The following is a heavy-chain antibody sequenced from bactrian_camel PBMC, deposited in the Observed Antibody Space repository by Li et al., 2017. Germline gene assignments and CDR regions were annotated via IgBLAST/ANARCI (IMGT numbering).Heavy chain of an antibody. Sequence: HVQLVESGGGSVQAGGSLRLSCAAPGDTSGVNCMGWFRQAPGREREKVASTYTAGRTTYYADSVKGRFTISQDNAKNTLYLQMNSLKPEDTAMYYCAASYSVVTCSGDPFIYWGQGTQVTVS. CDR3: AASYSVVTCSGDPFIY. CDR1: GDTSGVNC. J-gene: IGHJ4*01. CDR2: TYTAGRTT. V-gene: IGHV3S54*01. D-gene: IGHD2*01.